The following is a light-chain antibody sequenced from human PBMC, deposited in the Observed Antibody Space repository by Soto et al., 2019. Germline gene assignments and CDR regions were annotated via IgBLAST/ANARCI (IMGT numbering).Light chain of an antibody. CDR1: NIGGKS. J-gene: IGLJ1*01. V-gene: IGLV3-21*01. CDR3: QVWTRSHDHPYV. Sequence: SYELTQPPSVSVAPGKTARITCGGNNIGGKSVHWYQQKPGQAPVRVIYNDSDRPSGIPERFSGSNSGNTATLTISRVEAGDEADYYCQVWTRSHDHPYVFGTGTKVTVL. CDR2: NDS.